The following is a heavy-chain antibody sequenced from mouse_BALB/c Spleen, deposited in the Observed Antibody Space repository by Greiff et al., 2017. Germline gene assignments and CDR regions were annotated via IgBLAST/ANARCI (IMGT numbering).Heavy chain of an antibody. CDR2: IDPSDSYT. Sequence: VQLQQPGAELVKPGASVKMSCKASGYTFTSYWMHWVKQRPGQGLEWIGVIDPSDSYTSYNHKFKGKATLTVDTSSSTAYMQLSSLTSEDSAVYNSTKYYSSEAYWGQGTTLTVSS. D-gene: IGHD1-1*01. CDR3: TKYYSSEAY. J-gene: IGHJ2*01. V-gene: IGHV1S127*01. CDR1: GYTFTSYW.